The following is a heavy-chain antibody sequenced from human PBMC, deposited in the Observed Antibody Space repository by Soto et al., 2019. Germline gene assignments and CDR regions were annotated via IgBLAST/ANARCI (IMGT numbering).Heavy chain of an antibody. V-gene: IGHV3-23*01. CDR2: ISDKGGST. CDR1: GFSFSNYA. Sequence: PGGSLRLSCAASGFSFSNYAVSWVRQTPGRGLEWVASISDKGGSTKYADSVNGRFTISRDNSRNTLFLHMDSLRAEDTAVHYYARLSYSYVSLYFVDFWGQGNQVTVSS. J-gene: IGHJ4*02. CDR3: ARLSYSYVSLYFVDF. D-gene: IGHD5-18*01.